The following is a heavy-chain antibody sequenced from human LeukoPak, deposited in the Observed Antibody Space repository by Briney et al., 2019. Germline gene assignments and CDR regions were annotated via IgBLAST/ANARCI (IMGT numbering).Heavy chain of an antibody. CDR2: ISYIGST. V-gene: IGHV4-59*11. Sequence: SETLSLTCAVSADSFSSHYWTCIRQPPGKGLEWIGYISYIGSTNYNPSLKSRVTISIDTSKNQFSLKLSSVTAADTAVYYCARGFYGSGSQFDYWGQGTLVTVSS. CDR3: ARGFYGSGSQFDY. J-gene: IGHJ4*02. D-gene: IGHD3-10*01. CDR1: ADSFSSHY.